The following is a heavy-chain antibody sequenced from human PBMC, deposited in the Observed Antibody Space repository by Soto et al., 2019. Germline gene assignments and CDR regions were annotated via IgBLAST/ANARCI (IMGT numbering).Heavy chain of an antibody. CDR2: ISSNSAYI. V-gene: IGHV3-21*01. J-gene: IGHJ5*02. D-gene: IGHD6-13*01. Sequence: GGSLRLSCAASGFTFRSFTMNWVRQAPGKGLEWVSIISSNSAYIYYTDALRGRFTISRDNAKNSLHLQMNSLRGEDTAVYYCTRDASRDSSARGSFDPWGPGTLVTVSS. CDR1: GFTFRSFT. CDR3: TRDASRDSSARGSFDP.